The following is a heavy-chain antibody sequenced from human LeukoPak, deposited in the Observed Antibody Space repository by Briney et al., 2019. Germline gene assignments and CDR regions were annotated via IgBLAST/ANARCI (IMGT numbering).Heavy chain of an antibody. D-gene: IGHD6-19*01. Sequence: GGSLRLSCAASGFTFTTYAMHWVRQAPGKGLEYVSAISSSGGSTFYAKSVKGRFTISRDNLKNTLYLQMGSLRAEDMALYYCVRRAPGFSSGWLDYWGQGTLVTVSS. CDR3: VRRAPGFSSGWLDY. CDR1: GFTFTTYA. J-gene: IGHJ4*02. V-gene: IGHV3-64*01. CDR2: ISSSGGST.